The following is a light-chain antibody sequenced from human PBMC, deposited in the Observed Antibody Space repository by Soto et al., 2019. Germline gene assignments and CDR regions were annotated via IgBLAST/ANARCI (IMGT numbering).Light chain of an antibody. J-gene: IGKJ2*01. CDR2: WAS. Sequence: DIVMTQSPDSLTVSLGERATINCKSSQSLFYTPYKTDYIAWYQEKPGQPPRLLISWASARASGVPERFSGSGSGTDFTLTISSLQAEDVAVYYCLQYYGTPPHTFGQGTKLEIK. V-gene: IGKV4-1*01. CDR3: LQYYGTPPHT. CDR1: QSLFYTPYKTDY.